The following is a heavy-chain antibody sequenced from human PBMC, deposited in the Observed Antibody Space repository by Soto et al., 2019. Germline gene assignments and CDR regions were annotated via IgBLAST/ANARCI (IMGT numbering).Heavy chain of an antibody. CDR2: ISSSGSTI. J-gene: IGHJ6*03. Sequence: GGSLRLSCAASGFTFSDYYMSWIRQAPGKGLEWVSYISSSGSTIYYADSVKGRFTISRDNAKNSLYLQMNSLRAEDTAVYYCARDAEVFFSIGVSYPLYYYYYYMNVWGKGTTVTVSS. CDR1: GFTFSDYY. D-gene: IGHD2-8*01. CDR3: ARDAEVFFSIGVSYPLYYYYYYMNV. V-gene: IGHV3-11*01.